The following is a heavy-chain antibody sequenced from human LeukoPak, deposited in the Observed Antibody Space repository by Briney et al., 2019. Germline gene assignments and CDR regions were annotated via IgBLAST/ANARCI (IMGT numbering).Heavy chain of an antibody. D-gene: IGHD6-13*01. V-gene: IGHV1-69*04. J-gene: IGHJ4*02. CDR1: GGTFSSYA. Sequence: GASVKVSCKASGGTFSSYAISWVRRAPGQGLEWMGRIIPILGIANYAQKFQGRVTITADKSTSTAYMELSSLRSEDTAVYYCARDLAHPTQLVYWGQGTLVTVSS. CDR2: IIPILGIA. CDR3: ARDLAHPTQLVY.